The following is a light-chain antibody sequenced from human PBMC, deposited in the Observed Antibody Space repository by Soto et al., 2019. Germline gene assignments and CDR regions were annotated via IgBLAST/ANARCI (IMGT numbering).Light chain of an antibody. CDR2: GAS. V-gene: IGKV3-20*01. CDR1: QTVNNNY. Sequence: EIVLTQSPGTLSLSPGERATLSCRASQTVNNNYLTWYQQTPGQAPRLLIYGASSRATGIPDKFSGSGSGTDFTLTISRLEPEDFAVYYCQQYGTSPFPFGPGTKVDIK. J-gene: IGKJ3*01. CDR3: QQYGTSPFP.